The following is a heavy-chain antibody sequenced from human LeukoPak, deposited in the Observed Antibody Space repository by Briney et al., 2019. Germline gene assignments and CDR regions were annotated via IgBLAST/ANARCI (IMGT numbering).Heavy chain of an antibody. Sequence: PSETLSLTCTVSGGSLSSSSYYWGWIRQPPGKGLEWIGSIYYSGSTYYNPSLKSRVTISVDTSKNQFSLKLSSVTAADTALYYCAKDIDDILPGLWAFDIWGQGTMVTVSS. CDR1: GGSLSSSSYY. CDR2: IYYSGST. CDR3: AKDIDDILPGLWAFDI. J-gene: IGHJ3*02. D-gene: IGHD3-9*01. V-gene: IGHV4-39*07.